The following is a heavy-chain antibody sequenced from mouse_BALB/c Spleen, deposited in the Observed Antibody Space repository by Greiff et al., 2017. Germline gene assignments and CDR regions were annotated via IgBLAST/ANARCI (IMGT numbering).Heavy chain of an antibody. J-gene: IGHJ3*01. D-gene: IGHD2-2*01. CDR1: GYTFTSYW. Sequence: VQLQQSGAELAKPGASVKMSCKASGYTFTSYWMHWVKQRPGQGLEWIGYINPSTGYTEYNQKFKDKATLTTDKSSSTAYMQLSSLTSEDSAVYYCERGDYGYAEGPWFAYWGQGTLVTVSA. CDR3: ERGDYGYAEGPWFAY. V-gene: IGHV1-7*01. CDR2: INPSTGYT.